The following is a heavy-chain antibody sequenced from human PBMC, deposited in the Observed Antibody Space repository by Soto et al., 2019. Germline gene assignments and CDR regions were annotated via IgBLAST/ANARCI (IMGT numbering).Heavy chain of an antibody. CDR2: IVVGSGNT. CDR3: AASVKYHYDGQGFDY. Sequence: SVKVSCKASGFTFTSSAVQWVRQARGQRLEWIGWIVVGSGNTNYAQKFQERVTITRDMSTSTAYMELSSLRSEDTAVYYCAASVKYHYDGQGFDYWGQGTLVTVSS. CDR1: GFTFTSSA. V-gene: IGHV1-58*01. J-gene: IGHJ4*02. D-gene: IGHD3-22*01.